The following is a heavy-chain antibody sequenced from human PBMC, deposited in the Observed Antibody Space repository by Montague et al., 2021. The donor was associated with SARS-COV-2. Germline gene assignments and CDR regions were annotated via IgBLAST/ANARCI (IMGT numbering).Heavy chain of an antibody. V-gene: IGHV4-4*07. CDR1: GGSITRNYY. J-gene: IGHJ5*02. D-gene: IGHD6-25*01. Sequence: SETLSLTCTVSGGSITRNYYWGWIRQPAGKGLEWIGRIYTSGSTNYNPSLKSRVTISVDTSKNQFSLKLSSVTAADTAVYYCARDGYSSGWNGLHWFDPWGQGTLVTVSS. CDR3: ARDGYSSGWNGLHWFDP. CDR2: IYTSGST.